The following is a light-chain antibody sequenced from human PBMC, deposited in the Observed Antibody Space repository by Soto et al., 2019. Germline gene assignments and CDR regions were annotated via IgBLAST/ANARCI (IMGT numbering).Light chain of an antibody. CDR2: DAS. CDR1: QSINNW. CDR3: QQSYSTQALT. J-gene: IGKJ4*01. V-gene: IGKV1-5*01. Sequence: DIQITQSPSTLAVSIVNRFSITSRPSQSINNWLAWYQQKPGKATKLLIYDASSLGGGVSSRFSGSGFGTDFTLTISSLQPEDFATYYCQQSYSTQALTFGGGTKVDIK.